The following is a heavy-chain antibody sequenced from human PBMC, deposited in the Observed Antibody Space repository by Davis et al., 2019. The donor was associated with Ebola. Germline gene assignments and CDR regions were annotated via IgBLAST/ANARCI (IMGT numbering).Heavy chain of an antibody. Sequence: PGGSLRLSCEASGFTFSSYAMSWVRQAPGKGLEWVSAISGSGGSTYYADSVKGRFTISRDNAKNSLYLQMNSLRAEDTAVYYGASGMATILGYWGQGTLVTVSS. CDR2: ISGSGGST. V-gene: IGHV3-23*01. J-gene: IGHJ4*02. CDR3: ASGMATILGY. CDR1: GFTFSSYA. D-gene: IGHD5-24*01.